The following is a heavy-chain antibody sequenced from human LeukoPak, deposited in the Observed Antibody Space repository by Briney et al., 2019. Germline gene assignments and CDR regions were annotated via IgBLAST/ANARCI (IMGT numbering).Heavy chain of an antibody. CDR2: ISSSGSTI. CDR3: AREAQIITMVRGYFDY. CDR1: GCTFSDYY. V-gene: IGHV3-11*04. Sequence: GGSLRLSCAASGCTFSDYYMSWIRQAPGKGLEWVSYISSSGSTIYYADSVKGRFTISRDNAKNSLYLQMNSLRAEDTAVYYCAREAQIITMVRGYFDYWGQGTLVTVSS. J-gene: IGHJ4*02. D-gene: IGHD3-10*01.